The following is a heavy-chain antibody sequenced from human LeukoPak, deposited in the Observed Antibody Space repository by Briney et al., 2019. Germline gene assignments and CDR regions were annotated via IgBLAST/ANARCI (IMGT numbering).Heavy chain of an antibody. CDR2: IDWDDAK. CDR3: ARIQYYNSRAWFDP. Sequence: TLSLTCTVSGGSIGNYYWSWIRQPPGKALEWLARIDWDDAKFSSTSLKTRLTISKDTSKNQVVLTMTNMEPVDTATYYCARIQYYNSRAWFDPWGQGTLVTVSS. J-gene: IGHJ5*02. CDR1: GGSIGNYYW. V-gene: IGHV2-70*04. D-gene: IGHD3-10*01.